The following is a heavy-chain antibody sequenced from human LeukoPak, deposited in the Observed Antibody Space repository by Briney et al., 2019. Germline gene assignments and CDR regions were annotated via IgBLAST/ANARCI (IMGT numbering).Heavy chain of an antibody. CDR1: GYTFTGYY. CDR2: INPNSGGT. J-gene: IGHJ5*02. Sequence: AASVKVSCKASGYTFTGYYMHWVRQAPGQGLEWMGWINPNSGGTNYAQKFQGRVTMTRDTSISTAYMELRSLRFDDTAIYYCAKDWHILTGRNCFDPWGQGTLVTVSS. CDR3: AKDWHILTGRNCFDP. D-gene: IGHD3-9*01. V-gene: IGHV1-2*02.